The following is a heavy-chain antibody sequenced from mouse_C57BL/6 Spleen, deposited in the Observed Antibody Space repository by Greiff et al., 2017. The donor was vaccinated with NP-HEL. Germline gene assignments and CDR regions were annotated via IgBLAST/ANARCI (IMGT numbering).Heavy chain of an antibody. CDR3: ARGGLRQDYYAMDY. D-gene: IGHD2-4*01. Sequence: VKLQQPGAELVRPGTSVKLSCKASGYTFTSYWMHWVKQRPGQGLEWIGVIDPSDSYTNYNQRFKGKATLTVDTSSSTAYMQLSSLTSEDSAVYYCARGGLRQDYYAMDYWGQGTSVTVSS. CDR2: IDPSDSYT. V-gene: IGHV1-59*01. CDR1: GYTFTSYW. J-gene: IGHJ4*01.